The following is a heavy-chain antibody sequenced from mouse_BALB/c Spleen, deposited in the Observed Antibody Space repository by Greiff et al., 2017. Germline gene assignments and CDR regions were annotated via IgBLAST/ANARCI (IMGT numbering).Heavy chain of an antibody. J-gene: IGHJ3*01. V-gene: IGHV2-6-5*01. CDR2: IWGGGST. Sequence: VQLLESGPGLVAPSQSLSITCTVSGFSLTDYGVSWIRQPPGKGLEWLGVIWGGGSTYYNSALKSRLSISKDNSKSQVFLIMNSLQTDDTAMYYCAKHYCGSSYEAGFAYWGQGTLVTVSA. CDR1: GFSLTDYG. D-gene: IGHD1-1*01. CDR3: AKHYCGSSYEAGFAY.